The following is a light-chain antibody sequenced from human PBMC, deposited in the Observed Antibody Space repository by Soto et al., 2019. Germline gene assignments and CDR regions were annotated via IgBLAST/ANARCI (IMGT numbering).Light chain of an antibody. CDR1: QSISNW. CDR2: DAS. CDR3: QHYNSYSAT. V-gene: IGKV1-5*01. Sequence: DIQMTQSPSTLSASVGDRVTVTCRASQSISNWLAWYQQKPGKAPKLLIYDASNLEGGVPSRFSGSGSGTEFTLTINSLQPEDFATYYCQHYNSYSATFGQGTKVEIK. J-gene: IGKJ1*01.